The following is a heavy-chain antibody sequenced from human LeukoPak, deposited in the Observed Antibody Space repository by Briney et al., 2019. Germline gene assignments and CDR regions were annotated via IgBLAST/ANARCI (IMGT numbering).Heavy chain of an antibody. D-gene: IGHD2-8*01. CDR2: INPNSGGT. V-gene: IGHV1-2*02. J-gene: IGHJ4*02. CDR1: GYTFTDYY. CDR3: ARDNEELVYAPYYFDY. Sequence: GASVKVSCKVSGYTFTDYYMHWVRQAPGQGLEWMGWINPNSGGTNYAQKFQGRVTMTRDTSISTAYMELSRLRSDDTAVYYCARDNEELVYAPYYFDYWGQGTLVTVSS.